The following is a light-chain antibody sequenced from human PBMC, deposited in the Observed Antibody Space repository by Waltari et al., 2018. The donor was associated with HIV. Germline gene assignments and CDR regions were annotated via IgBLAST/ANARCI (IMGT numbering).Light chain of an antibody. CDR3: QQRVDWPLT. Sequence: EIVLTQSHATLSLSPGEKAPLSCRASQSVGSYLGWYQQRPGQAPRLLIYDASNRATGIPDRFSGSGSGTDFTLTITSLEPEDFAVYYCQQRVDWPLTFGGGTKVEI. J-gene: IGKJ4*01. CDR2: DAS. CDR1: QSVGSY. V-gene: IGKV3-11*01.